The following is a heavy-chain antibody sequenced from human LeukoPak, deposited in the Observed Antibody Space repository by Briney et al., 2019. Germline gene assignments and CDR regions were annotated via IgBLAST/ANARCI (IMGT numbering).Heavy chain of an antibody. CDR3: ARGLFSQGPFFDY. D-gene: IGHD3-10*02. CDR1: GGSISSGDYY. Sequence: SETLSLTCTVSGGSISSGDYYWSWIRQPPGKGLEWIGYIYYSGSTYYNPSLKSRVTISVDTSKNQFSLKLSSVTAADTAVYYCARGLFSQGPFFDYWGQGTLVTVSS. CDR2: IYYSGST. J-gene: IGHJ4*02. V-gene: IGHV4-30-4*01.